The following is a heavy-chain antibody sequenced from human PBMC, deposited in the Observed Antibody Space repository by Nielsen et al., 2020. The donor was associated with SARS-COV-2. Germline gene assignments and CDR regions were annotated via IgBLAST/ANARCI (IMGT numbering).Heavy chain of an antibody. Sequence: SETLSLTCTVSGGSISSYYWSWIRQPPGKGLEWIGYIYYSGSTNYNPSLKSRVTISVDTSKNQFSLKLGPVTAADTAVYYCARGTRGSPTPRYCSSTSCYPYYFDYWGQGTLVTVSS. CDR2: IYYSGST. D-gene: IGHD2-2*01. V-gene: IGHV4-59*12. J-gene: IGHJ4*02. CDR3: ARGTRGSPTPRYCSSTSCYPYYFDY. CDR1: GGSISSYY.